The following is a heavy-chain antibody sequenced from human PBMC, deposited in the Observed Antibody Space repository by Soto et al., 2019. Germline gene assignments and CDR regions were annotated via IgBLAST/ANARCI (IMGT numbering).Heavy chain of an antibody. CDR3: AKDRRAGGNYGLYSDF. CDR2: SSATGSGR. J-gene: IGHJ4*02. CDR1: GFTFSSYG. Sequence: EVQLLESGGGLVQPGGSLTLSCAASGFTFSSYGMTWVRQAPGKGLEWVSFSSATGSGRYYADSVKGRFTISRDNSNNTLYLQMSSLRADDTAVYYCAKDRRAGGNYGLYSDFWGQGALVIVSS. D-gene: IGHD1-7*01. V-gene: IGHV3-23*01.